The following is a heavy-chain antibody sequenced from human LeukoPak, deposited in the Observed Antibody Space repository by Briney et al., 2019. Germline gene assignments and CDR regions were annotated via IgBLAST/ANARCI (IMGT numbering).Heavy chain of an antibody. CDR1: RFTFSSYA. D-gene: IGHD6-19*01. J-gene: IGHJ4*02. CDR2: ISYDGSNK. CDR3: ARDRGQWLAYFDY. V-gene: IGHV3-30-3*01. Sequence: PGRSLRLSCAASRFTFSSYAMHWVRQAPGKGLEWVAVISYDGSNKYYADSVKGRFTISRDNSKNTLYLQMNSLRAEDTAVYYCARDRGQWLAYFDYWGQGTLVTVSS.